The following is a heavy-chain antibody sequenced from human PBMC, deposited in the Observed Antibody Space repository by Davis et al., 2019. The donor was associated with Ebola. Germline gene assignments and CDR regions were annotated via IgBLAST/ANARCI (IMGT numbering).Heavy chain of an antibody. V-gene: IGHV5-51*01. D-gene: IGHD1-26*01. CDR3: ARSIRGAPYYYGMDV. J-gene: IGHJ6*02. CDR1: GYSFTSYW. Sequence: GESLKISCKGSGYSFTSYWIGWVRQMPGKGLEWMGIIYPGDSDTRYSPSFQGQVTISADKSISTAYLQWSSLKASDTAMYYCARSIRGAPYYYGMDVWGQGTTVTVSS. CDR2: IYPGDSDT.